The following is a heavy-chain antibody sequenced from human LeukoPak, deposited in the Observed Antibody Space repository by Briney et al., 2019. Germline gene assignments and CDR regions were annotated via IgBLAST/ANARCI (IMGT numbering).Heavy chain of an antibody. CDR1: GLTFDDYA. CDR2: ISWNSGNI. Sequence: GRSLRLSCAASGLTFDDYAMHWVRQAPGKGLEWVSRISWNSGNIGYADSVKGRFTISRDNAKNSLYLQMNSLRAEDTALYYCAKAGYSYGYLDYWGQGTLVTVSS. V-gene: IGHV3-9*01. J-gene: IGHJ4*02. CDR3: AKAGYSYGYLDY. D-gene: IGHD5-18*01.